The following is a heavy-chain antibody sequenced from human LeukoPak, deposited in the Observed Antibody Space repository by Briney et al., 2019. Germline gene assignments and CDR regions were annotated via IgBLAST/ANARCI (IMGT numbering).Heavy chain of an antibody. D-gene: IGHD6-13*01. Sequence: PSETLSLTCTVSGGFLGSYYWSWVRQSPGKPLEWIGFILYSDSTNYNPSLKSRVSLSVDTSKRQIFLRLTSVSAADTAVYYCARHQMAGYSSSCNDHWGQGILVTVSS. CDR2: ILYSDST. CDR1: GGFLGSYY. CDR3: ARHQMAGYSSSCNDH. V-gene: IGHV4-59*08. J-gene: IGHJ5*02.